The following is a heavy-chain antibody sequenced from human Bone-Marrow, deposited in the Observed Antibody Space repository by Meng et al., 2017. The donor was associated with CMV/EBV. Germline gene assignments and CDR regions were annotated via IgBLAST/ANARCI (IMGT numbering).Heavy chain of an antibody. V-gene: IGHV1-2*02. Sequence: VKVSCKASGYTFTGYYMHWVRQAPGQGLEWMGWINPNSGGTNYAQKFQGRVTMTRDTSISTAYMELSRLRSDDTAVYYCARDIVVVPTPNWFDPWGQGTLVTVSS. J-gene: IGHJ5*02. CDR3: ARDIVVVPTPNWFDP. CDR2: INPNSGGT. D-gene: IGHD2-2*01. CDR1: GYTFTGYY.